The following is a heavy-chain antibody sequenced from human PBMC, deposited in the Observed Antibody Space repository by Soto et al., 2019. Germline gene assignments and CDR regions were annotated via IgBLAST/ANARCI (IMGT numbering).Heavy chain of an antibody. J-gene: IGHJ4*02. CDR1: GYTFTSYG. V-gene: IGHV1-18*01. CDR2: INAYNGNT. D-gene: IGHD4-17*01. CDR3: ATQGGTTTEFAF. Sequence: ASVKVSCKASGYTFTSYGISWVRQAPGQGLEWMGWINAYNGNTNYAQKLQGRVTMTRRTSTSTAYMELSSLRSEGTAVYYCATQGGTTTEFAFRGKGTLVPASP.